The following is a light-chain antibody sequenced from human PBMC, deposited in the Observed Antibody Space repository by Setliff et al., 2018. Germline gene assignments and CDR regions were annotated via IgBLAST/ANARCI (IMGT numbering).Light chain of an antibody. Sequence: QSVLTQPPSVSGAPGQRVTISCTGSSSNIGAGYDVHWYQQLPGTAPKLLMYGNSNRPSGVPDRFSGSRSGTSVSLAITGLQAEDEADYYCCSYTGTETPYVFGIGTKVTVL. CDR3: CSYTGTETPYV. V-gene: IGLV1-40*01. CDR1: SSNIGAGYD. J-gene: IGLJ1*01. CDR2: GNS.